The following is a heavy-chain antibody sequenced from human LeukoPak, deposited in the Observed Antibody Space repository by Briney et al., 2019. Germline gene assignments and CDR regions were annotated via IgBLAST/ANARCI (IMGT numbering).Heavy chain of an antibody. Sequence: GGSLRLSCAASGFTFSDYYMSWIRQAPGKGLEWVSYISSSGSTIYYADSVKGRFTISRDNAKNSLYLQMNSLRAEDTAVYYCARDAYLYYYYYYMDVWGKGTTVTVSS. J-gene: IGHJ6*03. CDR1: GFTFSDYY. V-gene: IGHV3-11*04. CDR2: ISSSGSTI. D-gene: IGHD2-2*01. CDR3: ARDAYLYYYYYYMDV.